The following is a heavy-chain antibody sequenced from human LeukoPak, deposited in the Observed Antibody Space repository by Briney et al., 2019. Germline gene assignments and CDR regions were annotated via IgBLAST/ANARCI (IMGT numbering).Heavy chain of an antibody. D-gene: IGHD3-10*01. CDR1: GFTASSNY. Sequence: GGSLRLSCAASGFTASSNYMSWVRQAPGKGLEGVAVIYSGGSTYYADSVKGRFTISRDNSKNTLDLQMNSLRAEDTAGYYCARNSFHDRGSTYTSYWGQGTLVTVSS. V-gene: IGHV3-53*01. J-gene: IGHJ1*01. CDR2: IYSGGST. CDR3: ARNSFHDRGSTYTSY.